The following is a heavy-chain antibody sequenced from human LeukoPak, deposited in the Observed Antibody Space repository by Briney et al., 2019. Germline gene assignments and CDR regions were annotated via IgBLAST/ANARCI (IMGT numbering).Heavy chain of an antibody. CDR1: GYTFTGYY. D-gene: IGHD3-9*01. V-gene: IGHV1-2*02. Sequence: ASVKVSCKASGYTFTGYYMHWVRQAPGQGLEWMGWINPNSGGTNYAQKFQGRVTTTRDTSISTAYMELSRLRSDDTAVYYCARDLKRVGFHVRDYDILTGYYMWGQGTLVTVSS. J-gene: IGHJ4*02. CDR2: INPNSGGT. CDR3: ARDLKRVGFHVRDYDILTGYYM.